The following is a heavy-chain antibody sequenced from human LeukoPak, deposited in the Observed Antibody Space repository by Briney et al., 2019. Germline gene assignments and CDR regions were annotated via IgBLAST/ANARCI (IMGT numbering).Heavy chain of an antibody. Sequence: PSETLSLTCAVYGGSFSGYYWSWIRQPPGKGLEWIGEINHSGSTNYNPSLKRRVTISVDTSKNQFSLKLSSVTAADTAVYYCARDQKLRIVVTDPLPYNWFDPWGQGTLVTVSS. CDR1: GGSFSGYY. D-gene: IGHD2-21*02. CDR3: ARDQKLRIVVTDPLPYNWFDP. CDR2: INHSGST. V-gene: IGHV4-34*01. J-gene: IGHJ5*02.